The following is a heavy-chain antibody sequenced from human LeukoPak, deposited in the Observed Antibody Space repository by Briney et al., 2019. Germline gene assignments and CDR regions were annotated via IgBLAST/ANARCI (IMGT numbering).Heavy chain of an antibody. J-gene: IGHJ4*02. CDR2: IKPDGSEK. D-gene: IGHD2-2*01. CDR3: SRGQLADIY. Sequence: GGSLRLSCAASGFTFRTYWMSWVRQTPGKGLEWVAKIKPDGSEKSYVESVKGRLTISRDNAKTSVYLQMNSLRVEDTAVYYCSRGQLADIYWGQGALVTVSS. V-gene: IGHV3-7*01. CDR1: GFTFRTYW.